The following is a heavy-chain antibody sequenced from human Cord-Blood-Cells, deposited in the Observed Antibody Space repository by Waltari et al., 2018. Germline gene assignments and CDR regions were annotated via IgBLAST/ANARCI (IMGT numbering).Heavy chain of an antibody. CDR3: ARDENWQQLPLFQH. D-gene: IGHD6-13*01. Sequence: QVQLVQSGAEVKKPGASVKVSCKASGYTFTRYAMHWVRQAPGQRLEWMGWINAGTRNTKYSQKFQGRVTITRDTSASTAYMELSSLRSEDTAVYDCARDENWQQLPLFQHWGQGTLVTVSS. V-gene: IGHV1-3*01. CDR1: GYTFTRYA. CDR2: INAGTRNT. J-gene: IGHJ1*01.